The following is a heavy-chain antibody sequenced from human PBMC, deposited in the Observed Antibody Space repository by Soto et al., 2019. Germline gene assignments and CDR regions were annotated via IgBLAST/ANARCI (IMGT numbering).Heavy chain of an antibody. CDR3: ARGGNDFWSGLYYYYYYGMDV. D-gene: IGHD3-3*01. CDR1: GGSISSYY. CDR2: IYYSGST. J-gene: IGHJ6*02. Sequence: LSLTCTVSGGSISSYYWSWIRQPPGKGLEWIGYIYYSGSTNYNPSLKSRVTISVDTSKNQFSLKLSSVTAADTAVYYCARGGNDFWSGLYYYYYYGMDVWGQGTTVTVSS. V-gene: IGHV4-59*01.